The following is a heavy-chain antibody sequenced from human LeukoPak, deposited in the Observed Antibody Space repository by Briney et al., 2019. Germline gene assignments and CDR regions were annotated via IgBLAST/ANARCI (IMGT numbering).Heavy chain of an antibody. CDR3: ARYSSSWCSPFDY. CDR2: IYSGGST. Sequence: GGSLRLSCAASGFSVSSYYMSWVRQAPGKGLEWVSVIYSGGSTYYADSVKGRLTISRDNSKNTLYLQMNSLRVEDTAVYYCARYSSSWCSPFDYWGQGTLVTVSS. D-gene: IGHD6-13*01. CDR1: GFSVSSYY. J-gene: IGHJ4*02. V-gene: IGHV3-53*01.